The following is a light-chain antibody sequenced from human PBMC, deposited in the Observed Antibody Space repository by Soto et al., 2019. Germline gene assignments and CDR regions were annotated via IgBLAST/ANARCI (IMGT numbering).Light chain of an antibody. CDR1: QSVSSK. V-gene: IGKV3-15*01. Sequence: EIVMTQSPATLSVSPGERATLSCRASQSVSSKLAWYQQRPGQAPRLLIYSASTRATGIPARFSGSGSGTEFTLTISSLQSEDFAVYYCQQYDYWPRTFGQGTKVDIK. CDR2: SAS. CDR3: QQYDYWPRT. J-gene: IGKJ1*01.